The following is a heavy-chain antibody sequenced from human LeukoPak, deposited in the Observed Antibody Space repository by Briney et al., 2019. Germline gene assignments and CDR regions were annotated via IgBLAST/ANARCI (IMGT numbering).Heavy chain of an antibody. D-gene: IGHD6-19*01. Sequence: GGSLRLSCAASGFTVSSNYMSWVRQPAGKGLEWVSVLYSGGATFYADSVEGRFTISRDTSKNTLYLQMNDLRADDTAVYYCTKLKGWYGEGFFDYWGQGTLVTVSS. CDR3: TKLKGWYGEGFFDY. V-gene: IGHV3-53*01. CDR2: LYSGGAT. J-gene: IGHJ4*02. CDR1: GFTVSSNY.